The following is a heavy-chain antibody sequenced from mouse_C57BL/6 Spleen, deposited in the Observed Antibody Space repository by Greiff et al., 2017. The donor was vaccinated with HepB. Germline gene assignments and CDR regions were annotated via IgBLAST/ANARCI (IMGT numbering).Heavy chain of an antibody. CDR3: ARGDYYGSSLSYWYFDV. J-gene: IGHJ1*03. CDR1: GYTFTSYW. V-gene: IGHV1-72*01. CDR2: IDPNSGGT. D-gene: IGHD1-1*01. Sequence: VKLQQPGAELVKPGASVKLSCKASGYTFTSYWMHWVKQRPGRGLEWIGRIDPNSGGTKYNEKFKSKATLTVDKPSSTAYMQLSSLTSEDSAVYYCARGDYYGSSLSYWYFDVWGTGTTVTVSS.